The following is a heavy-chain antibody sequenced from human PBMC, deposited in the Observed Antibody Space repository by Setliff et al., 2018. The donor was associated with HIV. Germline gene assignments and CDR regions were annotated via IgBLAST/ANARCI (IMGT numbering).Heavy chain of an antibody. CDR1: GGSMSNHY. V-gene: IGHV4-4*07. J-gene: IGHJ2*01. Sequence: PSETLSLTCTVSGGSMSNHYWSWNRQPAGKGLELIGRIFSSERTNDNPSLKSRVTLSVDTSKDQFSLKLTSVTAANTAVYYCARERGGGYDGWFIDLWGRGTLVTVSS. CDR2: IFSSERT. CDR3: ARERGGGYDGWFIDL. D-gene: IGHD5-12*01.